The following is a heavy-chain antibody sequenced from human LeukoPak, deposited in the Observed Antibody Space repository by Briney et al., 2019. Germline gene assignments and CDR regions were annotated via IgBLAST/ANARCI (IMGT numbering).Heavy chain of an antibody. J-gene: IGHJ4*02. CDR3: AKFGGSGYYYLDY. D-gene: IGHD3-22*01. V-gene: IGHV3-23*01. CDR2: ISGSGGST. CDR1: GFTFSSYW. Sequence: GGSLRLPCAASGFTFSSYWMAWVRQAPGKGLEWVSAISGSGGSTYYADSVKGRFTISRDNSKNTLYLQMNSLRAEDTAVYYCAKFGGSGYYYLDYWGQGTLVTVSS.